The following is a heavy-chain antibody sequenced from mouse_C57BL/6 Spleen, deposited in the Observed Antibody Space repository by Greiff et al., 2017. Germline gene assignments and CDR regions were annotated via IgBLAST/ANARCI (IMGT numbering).Heavy chain of an antibody. CDR2: IYPGSGST. J-gene: IGHJ3*01. V-gene: IGHV1-55*01. D-gene: IGHD2-3*01. Sequence: VQLQQPGAELVKPGASVKMSCKASGYTFTSYWITWVKQRPGQGLEWIGDIYPGSGSTNYNEKFKSKATLTVDTSSSPAYMQLSSLTSEVSAVYYCAREVDGYYSWFAYWRQGTLVTVSA. CDR3: AREVDGYYSWFAY. CDR1: GYTFTSYW.